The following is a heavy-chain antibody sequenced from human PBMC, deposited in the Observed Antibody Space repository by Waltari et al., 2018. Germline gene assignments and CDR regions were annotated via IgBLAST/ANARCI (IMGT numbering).Heavy chain of an antibody. V-gene: IGHV4-38-2*01. CDR2: IYHSGGT. J-gene: IGHJ4*02. CDR1: GYSISSGYY. Sequence: QVQLQESGPGLVKPSETLSLTCAVSGYSISSGYYWGWIQQPPGKGLEWIGSIYHSGGTYYNPSLKSRVTISVDTSKNQFSLKLSSVTAADTAVYYCATLRGYSSGWWFDYWGQGTLVTVSS. D-gene: IGHD6-19*01. CDR3: ATLRGYSSGWWFDY.